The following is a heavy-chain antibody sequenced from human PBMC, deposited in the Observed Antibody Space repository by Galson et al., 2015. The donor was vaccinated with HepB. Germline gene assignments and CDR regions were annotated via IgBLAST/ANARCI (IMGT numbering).Heavy chain of an antibody. CDR2: IRSRSSDI. D-gene: IGHD3-9*01. CDR1: GFSVAMYN. Sequence: SLRLSCAASGFSVAMYNMNWVRQAPGKGLEWVSSIRSRSSDIYYADSVKGRFTVSRDSAKNSLYLQMNSLRAEDTAVYYCARTLNLLRFFDWFSDVWGQGTTVTVSS. J-gene: IGHJ6*02. V-gene: IGHV3-21*01. CDR3: ARTLNLLRFFDWFSDV.